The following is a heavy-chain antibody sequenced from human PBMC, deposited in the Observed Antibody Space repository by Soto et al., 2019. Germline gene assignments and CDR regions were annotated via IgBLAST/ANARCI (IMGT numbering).Heavy chain of an antibody. CDR3: ARAPGYSGNWFDP. D-gene: IGHD1-26*01. V-gene: IGHV4-30-2*01. CDR1: GGSISSGGYS. Sequence: SETLSLTCAVSGGSISSGGYSWSWIRQPPGKGLEWIGYIYHSGSTYYNPSLKSRVTISVDRSKNQFSLKLSSVTAADTAVYYCARAPGYSGNWFDPWAREPWSPSPQ. CDR2: IYHSGST. J-gene: IGHJ5*02.